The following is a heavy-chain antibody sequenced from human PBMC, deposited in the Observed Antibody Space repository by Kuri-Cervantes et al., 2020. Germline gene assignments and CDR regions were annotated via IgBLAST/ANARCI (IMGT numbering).Heavy chain of an antibody. CDR2: IYGDDDK. Sequence: SGPTLVKPTQTLTLTCTFSGFSLSTSGGGVGWIRQPPGKALEWLAIIYGDDDKRDSPSLKSRLTITKDTSKNQVVLTMTNMDPVDTATYYCAHVLLGSWSIRYWGQGTLVTVSS. CDR3: AHVLLGSWSIRY. J-gene: IGHJ4*02. V-gene: IGHV2-5*02. D-gene: IGHD2-8*02. CDR1: GFSLSTSGGG.